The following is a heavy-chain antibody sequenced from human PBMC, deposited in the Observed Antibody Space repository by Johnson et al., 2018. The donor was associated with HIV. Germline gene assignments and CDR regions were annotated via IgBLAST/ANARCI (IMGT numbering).Heavy chain of an antibody. CDR1: GFTFSNAW. J-gene: IGHJ3*02. V-gene: IGHV3-30-3*01. D-gene: IGHD3-10*01. CDR3: ARPDLGLWFRESNAFDI. CDR2: ISYDGSNK. Sequence: QMQLVESGGGLVKPGGSLRLSCAVSGFTFSNAWMTWVRQAPGKGLEWVAVISYDGSNKYYADSVKGRFTISRDNSKNTLYLQMNSLRAEDTAVYYCARPDLGLWFRESNAFDIWGQGTMVTVSS.